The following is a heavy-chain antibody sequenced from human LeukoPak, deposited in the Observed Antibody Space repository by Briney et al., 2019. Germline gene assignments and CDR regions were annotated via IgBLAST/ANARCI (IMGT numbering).Heavy chain of an antibody. V-gene: IGHV4-59*01. D-gene: IGHD6-6*01. CDR2: IYYSGST. CDR1: GGSISSYY. CDR3: ARGGASIAARLVGDY. Sequence: SETLSLTCTVSGGSISSYYWSWIRQPPGKGLEWIGYIYYSGSTNYNPSLMSRVTISVDTSKNQFSLKLSSVTAADTAVYYCARGGASIAARLVGDYWGQGTLVTVSS. J-gene: IGHJ4*02.